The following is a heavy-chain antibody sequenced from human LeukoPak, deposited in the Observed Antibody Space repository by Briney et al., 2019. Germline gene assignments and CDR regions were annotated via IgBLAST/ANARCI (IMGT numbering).Heavy chain of an antibody. CDR2: INPNSGGT. Sequence: ASVKVSCKASGYTFTGYYMHWVRQAPGQGFEWMGWINPNSGGTNYAQKFQGRVTMTRDTSISTAYMELSRLRSDDTAVYYCARALYYDILTGYYYFDYWGQGTLVTVSS. D-gene: IGHD3-9*01. CDR3: ARALYYDILTGYYYFDY. J-gene: IGHJ4*02. V-gene: IGHV1-2*02. CDR1: GYTFTGYY.